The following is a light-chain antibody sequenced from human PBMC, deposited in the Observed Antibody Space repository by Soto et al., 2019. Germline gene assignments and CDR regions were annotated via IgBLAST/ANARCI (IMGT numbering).Light chain of an antibody. CDR1: QSVSSY. CDR3: QHRSSWPLT. J-gene: IGKJ4*01. Sequence: EIVLTQSPATLSLSPRERATLSCRASQSVSSYLGWYQQKPGQAPRLLIYDASKRATGIPARFSGSGSGTDFTRTISSLEPEDFAVFYCQHRSSWPLTFGGGTKVEIK. CDR2: DAS. V-gene: IGKV3-11*01.